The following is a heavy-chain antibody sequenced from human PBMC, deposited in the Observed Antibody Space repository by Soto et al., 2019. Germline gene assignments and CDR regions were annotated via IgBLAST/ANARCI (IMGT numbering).Heavy chain of an antibody. D-gene: IGHD3-3*01. CDR2: ISGSGGST. Sequence: PGGSLRLSCAASGFTFSSYAMSWVRQAPGKGLEWVSAISGSGGSTYYADSVKGRFTISRDNSKNTLYLQMNSLRAEDTAVYYCAKGSGFWSGYYFTEGMDVWGQGTTVTVSS. CDR1: GFTFSSYA. V-gene: IGHV3-23*01. J-gene: IGHJ6*02. CDR3: AKGSGFWSGYYFTEGMDV.